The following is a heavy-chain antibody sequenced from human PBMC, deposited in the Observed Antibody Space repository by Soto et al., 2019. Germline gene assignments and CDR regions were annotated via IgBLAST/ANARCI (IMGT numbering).Heavy chain of an antibody. D-gene: IGHD3-10*01. CDR1: GYSFTSYW. CDR2: IDPSDSYT. CDR3: ARRAYGSSYYYYYGMDV. Sequence: PGESLKLSCKGSGYSFTSYWISWVRQMPGKGLEWMGRIDPSDSYTNYSPSFQGHVTISADKSISTAYLQWSSLKASDTAMYYCARRAYGSSYYYYYGMDVWGQGTTVTVSS. J-gene: IGHJ6*02. V-gene: IGHV5-10-1*01.